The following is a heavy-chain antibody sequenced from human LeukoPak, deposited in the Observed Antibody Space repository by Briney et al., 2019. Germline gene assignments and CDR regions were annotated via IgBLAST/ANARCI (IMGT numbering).Heavy chain of an antibody. CDR2: IIPILGTA. CDR1: GGTFSSYA. J-gene: IGHJ5*02. Sequence: SVKVSCKASGGTFSSYAISWVRQAPGQGLEWMGRIIPILGTANYAQKFQGRVTITTDESTSTAYMELSSLRSEDTAVYYCARDQSRYSSSWYYTPDWFDPWGQGTLVTVSS. V-gene: IGHV1-69*11. CDR3: ARDQSRYSSSWYYTPDWFDP. D-gene: IGHD6-13*01.